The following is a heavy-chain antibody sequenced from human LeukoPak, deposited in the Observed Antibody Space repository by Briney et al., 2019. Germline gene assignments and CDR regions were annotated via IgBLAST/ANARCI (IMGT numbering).Heavy chain of an antibody. V-gene: IGHV3-7*03. CDR1: AGFTFSDYW. Sequence: PGGSLRLSCAASAGFTFSDYWMNWVRQAPGKGLEWVAIKSQDGREKLYVDSVKGRFTISRDNAKSSLYLQINSLRAEDTAVYYCVGGIGWQPDYWGQGTLVTVSS. CDR3: VGGIGWQPDY. D-gene: IGHD6-19*01. CDR2: KSQDGREK. J-gene: IGHJ4*02.